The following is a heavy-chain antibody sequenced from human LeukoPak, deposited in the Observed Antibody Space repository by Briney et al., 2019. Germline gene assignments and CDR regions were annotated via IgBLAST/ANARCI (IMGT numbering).Heavy chain of an antibody. CDR2: INPNSGVT. Sequence: ASVKVSCKASGYTFTDYSMHWVRQAPGQGLEWMGWINPNSGVTDYAQKFQGRVTMTRDTSISTAYLEVSRLTSDDTAVYFCARDAIAAAGAGAWGQGTLVTVSS. V-gene: IGHV1-2*02. J-gene: IGHJ4*02. D-gene: IGHD6-13*01. CDR3: ARDAIAAAGAGA. CDR1: GYTFTDYS.